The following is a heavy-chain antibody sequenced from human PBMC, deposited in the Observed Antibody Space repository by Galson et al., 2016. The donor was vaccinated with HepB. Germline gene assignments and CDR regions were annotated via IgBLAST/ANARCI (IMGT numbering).Heavy chain of an antibody. CDR3: TRDGPDYGDYINFDY. Sequence: SCKASGYTFPSHGISWVRQAPGQGLEWMAWISAYNGKTNYAQALQDRVTMTTDTSTSTAYMELRSLKPDDTAVYYCTRDGPDYGDYINFDYWGQGTLVTVSS. CDR2: ISAYNGKT. D-gene: IGHD4-17*01. V-gene: IGHV1-18*01. CDR1: GYTFPSHG. J-gene: IGHJ4*02.